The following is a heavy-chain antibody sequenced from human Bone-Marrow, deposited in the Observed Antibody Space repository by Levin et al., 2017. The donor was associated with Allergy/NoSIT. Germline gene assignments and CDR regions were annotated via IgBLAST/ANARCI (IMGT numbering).Heavy chain of an antibody. CDR2: ISGSGGST. CDR3: AKPVVVVPAAQEDY. CDR1: GFTFSSYA. J-gene: IGHJ4*02. V-gene: IGHV3-23*01. Sequence: PGGSLRLSCAASGFTFSSYAMSWVRQAPGKGLEWVSAISGSGGSTYYADSVKGRFTISRDNSKNTLYLQMNSLRAEDTAVYYCAKPVVVVPAAQEDYWGQGTLVTVSS. D-gene: IGHD2-2*01.